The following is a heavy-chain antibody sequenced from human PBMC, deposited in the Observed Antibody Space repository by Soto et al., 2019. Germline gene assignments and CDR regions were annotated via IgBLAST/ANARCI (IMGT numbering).Heavy chain of an antibody. V-gene: IGHV4-30-4*01. CDR1: GGSISSGDYY. D-gene: IGHD6-13*01. J-gene: IGHJ4*02. CDR3: ARVRTAAGQIVYFDY. CDR2: IYYSGST. Sequence: QVQLQESGPGLVKPSQTLSLTCTVSGGSISSGDYYWSWIRQPPGKGLEWIGYIYYSGSTYYNPSRKSRVTISVDTSKNQFSLKLSSVTAADTAVYYCARVRTAAGQIVYFDYWGQGTLVTVSS.